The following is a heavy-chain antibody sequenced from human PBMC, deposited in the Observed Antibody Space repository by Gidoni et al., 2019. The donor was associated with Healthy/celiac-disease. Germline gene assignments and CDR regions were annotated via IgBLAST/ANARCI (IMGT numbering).Heavy chain of an antibody. CDR3: AYGIGRYYYYGMDV. V-gene: IGHV4-61*02. CDR1: GGSISSGSYY. J-gene: IGHJ6*02. Sequence: QVQLQESGPGLVKPSQTLSLPCTVSGGSISSGSYYWSWIRQPAGKGLEWIGRIYTSGSTNYNPSLKSRVTISVDTSKNQFSLKLSSVTAADTAVYYCAYGIGRYYYYGMDVWGQGTTGTVSS. CDR2: IYTSGST. D-gene: IGHD2-15*01.